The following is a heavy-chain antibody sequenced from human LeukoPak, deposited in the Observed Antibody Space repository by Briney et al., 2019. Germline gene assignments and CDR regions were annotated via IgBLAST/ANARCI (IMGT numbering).Heavy chain of an antibody. Sequence: GGALRLSCAASGFTFSSYAMSWVRQAPGKGLDGVSAISVIGGSTYYADSVKGRFTISRDNSKNTLYLKMNSLRAEDTAVYYCAKGGAGGGGVDYFDYWGQGTLVTVSS. J-gene: IGHJ4*02. CDR2: ISVIGGST. V-gene: IGHV3-23*01. D-gene: IGHD1-26*01. CDR1: GFTFSSYA. CDR3: AKGGAGGGGVDYFDY.